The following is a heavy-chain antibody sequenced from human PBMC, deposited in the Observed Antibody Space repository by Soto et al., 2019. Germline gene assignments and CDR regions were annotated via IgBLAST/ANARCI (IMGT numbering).Heavy chain of an antibody. V-gene: IGHV3-30-3*01. J-gene: IGHJ5*02. CDR1: GFTFSSYA. D-gene: IGHD6-19*01. CDR3: AREDAGIAVAGRWFDP. Sequence: GSLRLSCAASGFTFSSYAMHWVRQAPGKGLEWVAVISYDGSNKYYADSVKGRFTISRDNSKNTLYLQMNSLRAEDTAVYYCAREDAGIAVAGRWFDPWGQGTLVTVSS. CDR2: ISYDGSNK.